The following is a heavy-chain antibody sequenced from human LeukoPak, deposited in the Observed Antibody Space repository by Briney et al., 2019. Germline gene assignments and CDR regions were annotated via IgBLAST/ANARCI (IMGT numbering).Heavy chain of an antibody. D-gene: IGHD2-2*01. CDR3: AKDDAVPLDAFDI. CDR2: FSGTGEVT. CDR1: GFTFSSYS. V-gene: IGHV3-23*01. J-gene: IGHJ3*02. Sequence: QPGGSLRLSCAASGFTFSSYSMSWVRQAPGKGLEWVSTFSGTGEVTYYADSVKGRFTISRDNSKNTLYLQMTSLRAEDTARYYCAKDDAVPLDAFDIWGQGTMVTVSS.